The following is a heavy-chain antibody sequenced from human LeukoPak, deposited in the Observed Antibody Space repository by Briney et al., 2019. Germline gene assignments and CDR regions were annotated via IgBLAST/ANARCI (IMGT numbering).Heavy chain of an antibody. CDR3: AKDQIAATNTRDLFDY. CDR1: GFTFSSYA. CDR2: ISGSGGST. J-gene: IGHJ4*02. V-gene: IGHV3-23*01. D-gene: IGHD6-13*01. Sequence: QPGGSLRLSCAASGFTFSSYAMSWVRQAPGKGLEWVSAISGSGGSTYYADSVKGRFTISRDNSKNTLYLQMNSLRAEDTAVYYCAKDQIAATNTRDLFDYWGQGTLVTVSS.